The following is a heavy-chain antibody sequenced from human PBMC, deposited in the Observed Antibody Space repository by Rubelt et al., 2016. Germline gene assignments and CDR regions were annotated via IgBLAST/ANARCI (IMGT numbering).Heavy chain of an antibody. D-gene: IGHD5-18*01. CDR2: LNIEDDET. Sequence: QVQLVQSEAEVKKPGASVRVSCRVSGYTLSEFSIHWVRQAPGKGLEWMGGLNIEDDETIYTQKFQGRVTITADRSTDTAYMDLSSLRSDDTAVGYCARAHGYSLDNWGQGTLVTVSS. V-gene: IGHV1-24*01. CDR1: GYTLSEFS. CDR3: ARAHGYSLDN. J-gene: IGHJ4*02.